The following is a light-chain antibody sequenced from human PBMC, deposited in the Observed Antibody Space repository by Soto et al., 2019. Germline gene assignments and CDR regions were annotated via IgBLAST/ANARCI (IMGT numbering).Light chain of an antibody. Sequence: DMEMTQSPSSLSASVGDRVTITCRASQSISNYLNWYQHKPGKVPKLLIYAASGLQSGVPTRFSGSGSGTDLTLTINSPQPEDFATYYCQQSYGTPLTFGGGTKIEIK. CDR3: QQSYGTPLT. J-gene: IGKJ4*01. CDR2: AAS. V-gene: IGKV1-39*01. CDR1: QSISNY.